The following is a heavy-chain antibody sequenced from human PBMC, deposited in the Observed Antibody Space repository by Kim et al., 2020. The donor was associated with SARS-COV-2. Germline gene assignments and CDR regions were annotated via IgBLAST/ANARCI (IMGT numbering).Heavy chain of an antibody. CDR3: ARGGALERLSRIRSTIFFDY. CDR2: INHSGST. D-gene: IGHD1-1*01. Sequence: SETLSLTCAVYGGSFSGYYWSWIRQPPGKGLEWIGEINHSGSTNYNPSLKSRVTISVDTSKNQFSLKLSSVTAADTAVYYCARGGALERLSRIRSTIFFDYWGQGTLVTVSS. CDR1: GGSFSGYY. V-gene: IGHV4-34*01. J-gene: IGHJ4*02.